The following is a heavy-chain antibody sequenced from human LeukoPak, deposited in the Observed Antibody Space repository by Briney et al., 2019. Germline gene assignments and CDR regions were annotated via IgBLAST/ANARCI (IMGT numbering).Heavy chain of an antibody. D-gene: IGHD2-8*02. J-gene: IGHJ4*02. CDR2: ISSSSSYI. CDR1: GFTFSSYS. CDR3: AKAYRWYYFDY. Sequence: GGSLRLSCAASGFTFSSYSMNWVRQAPGKGLEWVSSISSSSSYIYYADSVKGRFTISRDNAKNSLYLQMNSLRAEDTAVYYCAKAYRWYYFDYWGQGTLVTVSS. V-gene: IGHV3-21*04.